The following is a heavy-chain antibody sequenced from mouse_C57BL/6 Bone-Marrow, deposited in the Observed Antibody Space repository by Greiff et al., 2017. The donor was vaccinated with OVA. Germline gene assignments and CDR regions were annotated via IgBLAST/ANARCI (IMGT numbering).Heavy chain of an antibody. V-gene: IGHV1-55*01. CDR1: GYTFTSYW. D-gene: IGHD1-1*01. Sequence: QVQLQQPGAELVKPGASVKMSCKASGYTFTSYWITWVKQRPGQGLEWIGDVYPGSGSTNYNEKFKSKATLTVDTSSSTAYMQLSSLTSEDSAVYYGARKWGYYYGFFDYWGQGTTLTVSS. J-gene: IGHJ2*01. CDR2: VYPGSGST. CDR3: ARKWGYYYGFFDY.